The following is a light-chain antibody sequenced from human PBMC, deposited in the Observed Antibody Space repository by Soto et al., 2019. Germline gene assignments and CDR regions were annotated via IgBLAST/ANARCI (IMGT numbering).Light chain of an antibody. Sequence: EIVMTQSPATLSVSPGDTATLSCRASQSIGSKVVWYQQKPGQAPRLLIYGASTRATGISARFSGSGSGTEFSLTISSLQSEDLAVYYCQQYNTWSLITFGQGTRLEIK. V-gene: IGKV3-15*01. CDR1: QSIGSK. CDR2: GAS. CDR3: QQYNTWSLIT. J-gene: IGKJ5*01.